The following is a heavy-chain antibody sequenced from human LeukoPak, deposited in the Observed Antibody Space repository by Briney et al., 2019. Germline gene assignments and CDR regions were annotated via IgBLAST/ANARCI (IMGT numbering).Heavy chain of an antibody. Sequence: GASVKVSCKASGYTFIRYVINWVRQAPGQGLEWMGWMNPNSGNTGYAQKFQGRVTITRNTSISTAYRELSSLRSEDTAVYYCARGSDCSSTSCYTLFSFDPWGQGTLVTVSS. CDR1: GYTFIRYV. CDR3: ARGSDCSSTSCYTLFSFDP. V-gene: IGHV1-8*03. J-gene: IGHJ5*02. D-gene: IGHD2-2*02. CDR2: MNPNSGNT.